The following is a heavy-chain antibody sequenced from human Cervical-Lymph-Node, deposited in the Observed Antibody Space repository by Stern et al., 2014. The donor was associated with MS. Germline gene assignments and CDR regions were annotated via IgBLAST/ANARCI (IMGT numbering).Heavy chain of an antibody. CDR1: GGTFSNYA. CDR2: LIPLFATA. D-gene: IGHD3-10*01. Sequence: VQLVESGAEVRKPGSSVKVSCKASGGTFSNYAISWVRQAPGPGLEWMGGLIPLFATANYAQKFQGRVTITADESTSTAYMELNSLRSEDTAVYYCARDSKIQGVIVPGLNWFDPWGQGTLVTVSS. V-gene: IGHV1-69*01. J-gene: IGHJ5*02. CDR3: ARDSKIQGVIVPGLNWFDP.